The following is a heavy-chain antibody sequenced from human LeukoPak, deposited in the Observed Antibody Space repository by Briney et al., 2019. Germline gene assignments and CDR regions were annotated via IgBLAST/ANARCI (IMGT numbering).Heavy chain of an antibody. V-gene: IGHV3-48*03. CDR1: GFTFSSYE. Sequence: GGSLRLSCAASGFTFSSYEMNWVRQAPGKGLEWVSYISSSGSTIYYADSVKGRFTISRDNAKNSLYPQMNSLRAEDTAVYYCARGTYAFDIWGQGTMVTVSS. CDR2: ISSSGSTI. J-gene: IGHJ3*02. CDR3: ARGTYAFDI.